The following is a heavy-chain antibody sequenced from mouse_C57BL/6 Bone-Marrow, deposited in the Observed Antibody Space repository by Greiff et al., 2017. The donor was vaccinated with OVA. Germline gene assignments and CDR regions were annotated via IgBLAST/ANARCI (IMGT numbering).Heavy chain of an antibody. Sequence: DVHLVESGGGLVKPGGSLKLSCAASGFTFSDYGMHWVRQAPEKGLEWVAYISSGSSTIYYADTVKGRFTISRDNAKNTLFLQMTSLRSEDTAMYYCARRDMGLRRDYWYFDVWGTGTTVTVSS. CDR2: ISSGSSTI. V-gene: IGHV5-17*01. J-gene: IGHJ1*03. CDR1: GFTFSDYG. D-gene: IGHD2-4*01. CDR3: ARRDMGLRRDYWYFDV.